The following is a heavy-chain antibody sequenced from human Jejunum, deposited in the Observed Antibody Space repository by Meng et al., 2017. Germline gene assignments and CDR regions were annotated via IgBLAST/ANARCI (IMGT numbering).Heavy chain of an antibody. CDR1: GSTFSNHC. J-gene: IGHJ4*02. CDR3: ARVLVDGSGSHNRPVDY. V-gene: IGHV3-7*01. Sequence: GASLKISCAASGSTFSNHCMNWLRTAPEKGLEWVANIKEVGSDKYAVDSVKSRFTISRDNAKKSLYLQMNSLRVEDTAEYYSARVLVDGSGSHNRPVDYWGQGTMVTVSS. CDR2: IKEVGSDK. D-gene: IGHD3-10*01.